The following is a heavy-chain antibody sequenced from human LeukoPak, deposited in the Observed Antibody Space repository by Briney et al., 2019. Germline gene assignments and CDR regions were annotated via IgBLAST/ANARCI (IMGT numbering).Heavy chain of an antibody. CDR2: IYYSGST. V-gene: IGHV4-59*01. CDR3: ARGYCSGGSCYSGRFDP. Sequence: SETLSLTCTVSGGSISSYYWSWIRQPPGKGLEWIGYIYYSGSTNYNPSLKSRVTISVDTSKNQFSLKLSSVTAADTAVYHCARGYCSGGSCYSGRFDPWGQGTLVTVSS. J-gene: IGHJ5*02. CDR1: GGSISSYY. D-gene: IGHD2-15*01.